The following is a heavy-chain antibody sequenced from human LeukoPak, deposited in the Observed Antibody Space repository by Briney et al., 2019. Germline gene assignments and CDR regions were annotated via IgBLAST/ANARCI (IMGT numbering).Heavy chain of an antibody. CDR2: INPNSGGT. CDR1: GYTFRGDY. J-gene: IGHJ6*02. CDR3: AREAPRLEWLSNPDYYYYYGMDV. Sequence: ASVKVSCKASGYTFRGDYMHWVRQAPGQGLEWMGRINPNSGGTNYAQKFQGRVTMTRDTSISTAYMELSRLRSDDTAVYYCAREAPRLEWLSNPDYYYYYGMDVWGQGTTVTVSS. V-gene: IGHV1-2*06. D-gene: IGHD3-3*01.